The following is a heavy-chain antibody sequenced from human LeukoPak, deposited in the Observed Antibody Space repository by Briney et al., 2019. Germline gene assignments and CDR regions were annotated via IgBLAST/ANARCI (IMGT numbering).Heavy chain of an antibody. CDR3: AREVLHPAAMALDY. V-gene: IGHV1-2*02. J-gene: IGHJ4*02. D-gene: IGHD2-2*01. CDR2: INPNSGGT. Sequence: ASVKVSCKASGYTFTGYYMHWLRQAPGQGLKWMGWINPNSGGTNYAQKFQGRVTMTRDTSISTAYMELSRLRSDDTAVYYCAREVLHPAAMALDYWGQGTLVTVSS. CDR1: GYTFTGYY.